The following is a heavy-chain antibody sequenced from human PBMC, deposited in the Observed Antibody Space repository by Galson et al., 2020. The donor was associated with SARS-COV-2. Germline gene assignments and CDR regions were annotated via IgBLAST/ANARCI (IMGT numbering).Heavy chain of an antibody. CDR2: IFSNDEK. CDR1: GFSLSNARMG. D-gene: IGHD3-10*01. J-gene: IGHJ3*02. CDR3: ARVYGSGSCYKGDALDI. Sequence: SGPTLVKPTETLTLTCTVSGFSLSNARMGVSWIRQPPGKALEWLAHIFSNDEKSYSTSLKSRLTISKDTSKSQVVLTMTNMDPVDTATYYCARVYGSGSCYKGDALDIWGQGTMVTVSS. V-gene: IGHV2-26*01.